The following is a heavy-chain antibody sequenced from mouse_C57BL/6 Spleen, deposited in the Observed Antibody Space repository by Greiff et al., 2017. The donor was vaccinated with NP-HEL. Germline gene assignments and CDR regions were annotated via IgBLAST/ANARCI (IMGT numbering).Heavy chain of an antibody. J-gene: IGHJ4*01. CDR3: ARLRDYYAMDY. Sequence: DVMLVESGGGLVKPGGSLKLSCAASGFTFSDYGMHWVRQAPEKGLEWVAYISSGSSTIYYADTVKGRFTISRDNAKNTLFLQMTSLRSEDTAMYYCARLRDYYAMDYWGQGTSVTVSS. CDR2: ISSGSSTI. D-gene: IGHD1-1*01. CDR1: GFTFSDYG. V-gene: IGHV5-17*01.